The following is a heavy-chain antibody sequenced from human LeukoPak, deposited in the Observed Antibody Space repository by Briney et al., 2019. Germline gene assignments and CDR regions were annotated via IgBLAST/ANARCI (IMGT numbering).Heavy chain of an antibody. Sequence: ASVKVSCKASGYTFTGYYMHWVRQAPGQGLEWMGWINPNSGGTNYAQKFQGRVTMTRDTSISTAYMELSRLRSDDTAVYYCARALSSGWYGEYYWGQGTLVTVSS. D-gene: IGHD6-19*01. V-gene: IGHV1-2*02. CDR1: GYTFTGYY. CDR3: ARALSSGWYGEYY. CDR2: INPNSGGT. J-gene: IGHJ4*02.